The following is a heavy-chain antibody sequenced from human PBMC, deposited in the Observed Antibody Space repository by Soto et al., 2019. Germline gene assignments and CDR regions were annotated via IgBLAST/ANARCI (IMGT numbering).Heavy chain of an antibody. Sequence: QVQLVESGGGLVQPGGSLRLSCAASGFTFSDYYMSWIRQAPGKGLEWVSYISSSGSTIYYADSVRGRFTISRDDAKTSLYLQMNSLRAEDTAVYYCAREMVVAGIEGVPLGVGGWGQGTLVTVSS. D-gene: IGHD6-19*01. CDR1: GFTFSDYY. V-gene: IGHV3-11*01. J-gene: IGHJ4*02. CDR2: ISSSGSTI. CDR3: AREMVVAGIEGVPLGVGG.